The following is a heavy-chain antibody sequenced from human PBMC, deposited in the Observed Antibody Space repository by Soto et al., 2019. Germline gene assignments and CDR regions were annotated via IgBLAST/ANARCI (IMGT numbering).Heavy chain of an antibody. Sequence: SETLSLTCTVSGGSISSSSYYWGWIRQPPGKGLEWIGSIYYSGSTYYNPSLKSRVTISVDTSKNQFSPKLSSVTAADTAVYYCARQVSYSSGWFDYWGQGTLVTVSS. CDR1: GGSISSSSYY. J-gene: IGHJ4*02. CDR2: IYYSGST. V-gene: IGHV4-39*01. D-gene: IGHD6-19*01. CDR3: ARQVSYSSGWFDY.